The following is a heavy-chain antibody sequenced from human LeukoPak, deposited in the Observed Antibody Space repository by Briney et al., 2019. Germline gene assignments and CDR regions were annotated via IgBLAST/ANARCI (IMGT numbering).Heavy chain of an antibody. CDR2: IHVSGTT. Sequence: SETPTLTCSVSGGSISSNSYYWGWIRQPPGKGLQWIGSIHVSGTTYYNPSLKSRLTISVDTSKSQFSLKLRSMTAADTAGYFCASQQTRYSISASETWGQGTLVTVSS. V-gene: IGHV4-39*01. CDR3: ASQQTRYSISASET. D-gene: IGHD6-6*01. CDR1: GGSISSNSYY. J-gene: IGHJ5*02.